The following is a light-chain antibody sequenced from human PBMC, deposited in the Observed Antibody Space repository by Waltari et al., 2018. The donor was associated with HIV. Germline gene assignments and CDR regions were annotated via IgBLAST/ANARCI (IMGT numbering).Light chain of an antibody. CDR1: SLRSYY. V-gene: IGLV3-19*01. CDR3: NSRDSSGNHRL. CDR2: GKN. J-gene: IGLJ1*01. Sequence: SSELTQDPAVSVALGQTVRITRQGDSLRSYYASWYQQKPGQAPVLVVFGKNNRPSGIPDRFSGSSSGNTASLTITGAQAEDEADYYCNSRDSSGNHRLFGTGTKVTVL.